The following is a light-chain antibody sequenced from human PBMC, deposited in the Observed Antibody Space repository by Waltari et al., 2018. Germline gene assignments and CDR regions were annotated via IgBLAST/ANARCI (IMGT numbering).Light chain of an antibody. CDR2: DVT. CDR1: GSAVGASDY. Sequence: QSALTQPASVSGSPGQSITISCSGVGSAVGASDYVSWHQHHPGKAPQVIIYDVTNRPSGVSDRFSASKSANTASLTISRLQPEDEADYYCSSQTLDGLVIFGGGTRLTVL. CDR3: SSQTLDGLVI. V-gene: IGLV2-14*03. J-gene: IGLJ2*01.